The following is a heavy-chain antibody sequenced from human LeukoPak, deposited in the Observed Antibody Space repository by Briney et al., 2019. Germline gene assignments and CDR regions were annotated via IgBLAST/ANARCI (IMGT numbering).Heavy chain of an antibody. J-gene: IGHJ5*02. Sequence: PSQTLSLTCTVSGGSISSGSYYWSWIRQPAGKGLEWIGRIYTSGSTNYNPSLKSRVTISVDMSKNQFSLRLTSVTAADTAVYYCARGVFWRTADPWGQGTLVTVSS. V-gene: IGHV4-61*02. CDR3: ARGVFWRTADP. CDR2: IYTSGST. D-gene: IGHD3-3*01. CDR1: GGSISSGSYY.